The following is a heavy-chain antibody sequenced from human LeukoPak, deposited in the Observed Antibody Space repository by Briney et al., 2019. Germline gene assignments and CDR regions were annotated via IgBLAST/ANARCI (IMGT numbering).Heavy chain of an antibody. D-gene: IGHD3-22*01. V-gene: IGHV3-53*04. CDR3: ARATLDYYDSANFDY. CDR2: IYSGGST. CDR1: GFTVSSNY. Sequence: PGGSLRLSCAASGFTVSSNYMSWVRQAPGKGLEWVSVIYSGGSTYYADSVKGRFTISRHNSKNTLYLQMNSLRAEDTAVYYCARATLDYYDSANFDYWGQGTLVTVSS. J-gene: IGHJ4*02.